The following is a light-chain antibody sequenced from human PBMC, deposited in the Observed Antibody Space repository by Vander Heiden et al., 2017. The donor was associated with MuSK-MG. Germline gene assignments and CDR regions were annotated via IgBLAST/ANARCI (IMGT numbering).Light chain of an antibody. CDR1: QSIKNW. CDR3: LQDNGYSLT. J-gene: IGKJ4*01. CDR2: DAS. V-gene: IGKV1-5*01. Sequence: DIQMTQSPSTLSASVGDRVTITCRASQSIKNWLAWYQQKPGKAPKVLIFDASSLGSGVPSRFSGSGSGTEFTLTINSLQPDDFATYYCLQDNGYSLTFGGGTKVEV.